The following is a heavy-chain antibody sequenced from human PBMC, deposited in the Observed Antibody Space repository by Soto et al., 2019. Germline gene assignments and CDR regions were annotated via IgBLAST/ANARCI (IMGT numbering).Heavy chain of an antibody. D-gene: IGHD3-10*01. Sequence: ASVKVSCKASGYTFTSYGISWVRQAPGQGREWMGWISAYNDNTNYAQKLQGRVTMTTDTSTSTAYMELRSLRSDDTAVYYCARGGRLLWFGELSPRNWFDPWGQGXLVTVYS. CDR3: ARGGRLLWFGELSPRNWFDP. CDR1: GYTFTSYG. J-gene: IGHJ5*02. V-gene: IGHV1-18*01. CDR2: ISAYNDNT.